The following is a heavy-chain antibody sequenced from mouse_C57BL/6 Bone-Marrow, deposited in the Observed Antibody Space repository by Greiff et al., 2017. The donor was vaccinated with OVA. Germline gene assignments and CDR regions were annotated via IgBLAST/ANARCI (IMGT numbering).Heavy chain of an antibody. Sequence: VQLKESGPVLVKPGASVKMSCKASGYTFTDYYMNWVKQSHGKSLEWIGVINPYNGGTSYNQKFKGKATLTVDKSSSTAYMELNSLTSEDSAVYYCARPNYYGSSLPGFPFDYWGQGTTLTVSS. CDR2: INPYNGGT. J-gene: IGHJ2*01. D-gene: IGHD1-1*01. CDR1: GYTFTDYY. CDR3: ARPNYYGSSLPGFPFDY. V-gene: IGHV1-19*01.